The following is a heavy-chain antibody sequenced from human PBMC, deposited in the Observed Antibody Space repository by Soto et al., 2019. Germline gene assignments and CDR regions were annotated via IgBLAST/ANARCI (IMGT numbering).Heavy chain of an antibody. CDR3: ASAYSSSSLYYYYGMGV. J-gene: IGHJ6*02. D-gene: IGHD6-6*01. CDR2: IDPSDSYT. CDR1: GYSFTSYW. Sequence: PGESLKISCKGSGYSFTSYWISWVRQMPGKGLEWMGRIDPSDSYTNYSPSFQGHVTISADKSISTAYLQWSSLKASDTAMYYCASAYSSSSLYYYYGMGVWGQGTTVTVSS. V-gene: IGHV5-10-1*01.